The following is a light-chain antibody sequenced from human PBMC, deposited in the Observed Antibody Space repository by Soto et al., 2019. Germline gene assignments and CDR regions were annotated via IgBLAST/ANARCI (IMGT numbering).Light chain of an antibody. CDR2: EVS. CDR1: SSDVGGYNY. V-gene: IGLV2-14*01. CDR3: SSYTTSSTHVV. J-gene: IGLJ2*01. Sequence: QSALTQPASVSRSPGQSITISCTGTSSDVGGYNYVSWYQQHPGKAPKLMIYEVSNRPSGVSNRFSGSKSGNTASLTISGLHAEDEADYYSSSYTTSSTHVVFGGGTKVTV.